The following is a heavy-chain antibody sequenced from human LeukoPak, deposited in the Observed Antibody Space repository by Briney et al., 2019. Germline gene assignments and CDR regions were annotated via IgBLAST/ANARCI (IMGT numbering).Heavy chain of an antibody. D-gene: IGHD2-8*01. CDR3: ARVAGRMAYAFDI. Sequence: ETLSLTCTVSGGSISSYYWNWVRQAPGKGLEWVASISNDSRYIYYSDSVKGRFTISRDNAKNTLYLQMNSLRAEDTAVYYCARVAGRMAYAFDIWGQGTMVTVSS. J-gene: IGHJ3*02. CDR1: GGSISSYY. V-gene: IGHV3-21*01. CDR2: ISNDSRYI.